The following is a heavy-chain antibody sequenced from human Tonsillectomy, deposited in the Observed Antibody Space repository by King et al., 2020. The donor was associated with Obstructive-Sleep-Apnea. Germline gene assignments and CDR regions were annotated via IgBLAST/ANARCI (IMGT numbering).Heavy chain of an antibody. CDR1: GFTFSSYG. CDR2: IWYDGSNK. V-gene: IGHV3-33*01. CDR3: ATDDYNFLTGDDWGEEY. Sequence: VQLVESGGGVVQPGRSLRLSCAASGFTFSSYGMHWVRQAPGKGREWVAIIWYDGSNKYYGDSVKGRFTISRDNSKNTLHLQMNSLRAEDTAVYFCATDDYNFLTGDDWGEEYWGQGTLVTVSS. D-gene: IGHD3-9*01. J-gene: IGHJ4*02.